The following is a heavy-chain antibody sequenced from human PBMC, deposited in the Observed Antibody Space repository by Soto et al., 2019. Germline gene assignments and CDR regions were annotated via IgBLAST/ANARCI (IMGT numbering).Heavy chain of an antibody. CDR1: GVSISGNEW. CDR2: SHHDGTT. J-gene: IGHJ3*01. Sequence: QVQLQESGPGLVKPSGTLSLACAVSGVSISGNEWWAWVRQSPGRGMEWIAESHHDGTTNYNPSLKGRVAMSIDTSKNQFSLTLRSVTAADTAVYFCARDANFGSGKSNLWAFDLWGQGTMVTVSS. V-gene: IGHV4-4*02. CDR3: ARDANFGSGKSNLWAFDL. D-gene: IGHD3-10*01.